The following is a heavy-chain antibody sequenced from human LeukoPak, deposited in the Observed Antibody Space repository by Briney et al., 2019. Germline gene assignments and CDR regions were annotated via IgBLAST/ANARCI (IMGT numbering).Heavy chain of an antibody. CDR3: ASGSGWVDY. CDR1: GFTFSGDW. CDR2: IKDDGSEK. D-gene: IGHD6-19*01. V-gene: IGHV3-7*05. J-gene: IGHJ4*02. Sequence: PGGSLRLSCVVSGFTFSGDWITWVRRAPGKGLEWVAKIKDDGSEKYYVDSLEGRFTTSRDNAKNFLYLQMNSLRGDDAAVYYCASGSGWVDYWGQGTLVTVSS.